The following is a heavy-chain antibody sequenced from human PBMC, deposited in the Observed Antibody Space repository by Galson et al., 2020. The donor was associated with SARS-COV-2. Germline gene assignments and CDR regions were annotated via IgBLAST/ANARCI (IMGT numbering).Heavy chain of an antibody. Sequence: ASVKVSCKTSGYTFTAYSLHWVRQAPGQGPEWVGWINPYTGDTNHARKFQGRVTLTRDTSSKTAYLELSRLRSDDTAVYFCAGDKTSSGSYWQFFDYWGQGALVTVAS. J-gene: IGHJ4*02. V-gene: IGHV1-2*02. CDR2: INPYTGDT. D-gene: IGHD3-22*01. CDR1: GYTFTAYS. CDR3: AGDKTSSGSYWQFFDY.